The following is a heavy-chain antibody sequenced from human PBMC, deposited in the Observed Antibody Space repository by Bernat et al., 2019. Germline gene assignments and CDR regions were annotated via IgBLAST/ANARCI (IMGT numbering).Heavy chain of an antibody. CDR3: AKGCLGSSGSSCYYIFH. CDR1: GFTFSSYS. CDR2: ISGSGGST. D-gene: IGHD2-15*01. V-gene: IGHV3-23*01. Sequence: EVQLLESGGGLVQPGGSLRLSCAASGFTFSSYSMSWVRQAPGKGLEWVSAISGSGGSTYYADSVKGRFTISRDNSKNTLYLQMNSLRAEDTAVYYCAKGCLGSSGSSCYYIFHWGQGTLVTVSS. J-gene: IGHJ4*01.